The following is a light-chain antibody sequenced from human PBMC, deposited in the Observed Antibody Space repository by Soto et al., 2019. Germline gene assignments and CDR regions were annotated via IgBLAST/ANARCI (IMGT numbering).Light chain of an antibody. V-gene: IGLV2-8*01. J-gene: IGLJ1*01. CDR1: SSDVGGYNY. Sequence: QSALTQPPSASGSPGQSVTISCTGTSSDVGGYNYVSWYQQHPGKAPKLMIFEVSKRPSGVPDRFSGSKSGNTASLTVSGLQAEDEADYYCSSYAGSNRVFGTGTKVTLL. CDR3: SSYAGSNRV. CDR2: EVS.